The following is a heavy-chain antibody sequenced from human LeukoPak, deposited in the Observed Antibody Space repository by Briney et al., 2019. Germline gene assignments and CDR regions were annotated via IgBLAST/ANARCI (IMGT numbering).Heavy chain of an antibody. Sequence: SETLSLTCAVYGGSFSGYYWSWIRQPPGKGLEWIGEINHSGSTNYNPSLKSRVTISVGTSKNQFSLKLSSVTAADTAVYYCARGRDIVVVPAAKGFDPWGQGTLVTVSS. CDR3: ARGRDIVVVPAAKGFDP. D-gene: IGHD2-2*01. J-gene: IGHJ5*02. CDR1: GGSFSGYY. CDR2: INHSGST. V-gene: IGHV4-34*01.